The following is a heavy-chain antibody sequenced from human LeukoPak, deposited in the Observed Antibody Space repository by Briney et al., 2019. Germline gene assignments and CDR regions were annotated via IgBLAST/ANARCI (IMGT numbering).Heavy chain of an antibody. CDR3: AKDIGKYYDSSGYWEFDY. V-gene: IGHV3-9*01. CDR1: GFTFSSYA. Sequence: GGSLRLSCAASGFTFSSYAMSWVRQAPGKGLEWVSAISWNSGSIGYADSVKGRFTISRDNAKNSLYLQMNSLRAEDTALYYCAKDIGKYYDSSGYWEFDYWGQGTLVTVSS. D-gene: IGHD3-22*01. CDR2: ISWNSGSI. J-gene: IGHJ4*02.